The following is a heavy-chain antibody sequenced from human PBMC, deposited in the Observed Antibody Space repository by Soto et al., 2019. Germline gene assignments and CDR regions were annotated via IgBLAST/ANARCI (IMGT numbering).Heavy chain of an antibody. J-gene: IGHJ4*02. CDR1: GGSFSGYY. D-gene: IGHD1-1*01. Sequence: SETLSLTCAVYGGSFSGYYWSWIRQPPGKGLEWIGEINHSGSTNYNPSLKSRVTISVDTSKNQFSLKLSSVTAADTAVYYCARNWNFDYWGQGTLVTVSS. CDR2: INHSGST. CDR3: ARNWNFDY. V-gene: IGHV4-34*01.